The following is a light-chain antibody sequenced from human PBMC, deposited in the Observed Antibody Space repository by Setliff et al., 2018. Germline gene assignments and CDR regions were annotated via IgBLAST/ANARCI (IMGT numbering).Light chain of an antibody. CDR3: CSYAGKYTGVG. V-gene: IGLV2-11*01. J-gene: IGLJ3*02. CDR1: SSDVGGYDF. CDR2: DVT. Sequence: QSALTQPRSVSGSPGQSVIISCTGTSSDVGGYDFVSWYRQHPGKAPKLMIYDVTKRPTGVPDRFSGSKSGNTASLTISGLQAEDEGDYYCCSYAGKYTGVGFGGGTKVTV.